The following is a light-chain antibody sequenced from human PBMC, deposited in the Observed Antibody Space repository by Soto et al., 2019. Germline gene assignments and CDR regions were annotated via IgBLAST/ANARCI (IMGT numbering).Light chain of an antibody. Sequence: QAVVTQEPSLTVSPGGTVTLTCGSSTGAVTNGHYPYWFQQKPGQAPRTLIYDTTNSHSWTPARFSGSLLGGKAALILSGAQPEDEAEYYCLLSYNGPYVFGTGTKVTVL. V-gene: IGLV7-46*01. CDR3: LLSYNGPYV. J-gene: IGLJ1*01. CDR2: DTT. CDR1: TGAVTNGHY.